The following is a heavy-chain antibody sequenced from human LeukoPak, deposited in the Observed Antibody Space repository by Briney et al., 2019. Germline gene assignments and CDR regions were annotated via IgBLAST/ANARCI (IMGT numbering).Heavy chain of an antibody. CDR3: AKDRSRERPPPLDY. V-gene: IGHV3-23*03. CDR1: GFTFSTYA. J-gene: IGHJ4*02. D-gene: IGHD6-25*01. Sequence: PGGSLRLSCAASGFTFSTYAMSWVRQAPGKGLEWVSVIYSGDSTYYADSVKGRFTISRDNSKNTLYLQMNGLRAEDTALYYCAKDRSRERPPPLDYWGQGTLVTVSS. CDR2: IYSGDST.